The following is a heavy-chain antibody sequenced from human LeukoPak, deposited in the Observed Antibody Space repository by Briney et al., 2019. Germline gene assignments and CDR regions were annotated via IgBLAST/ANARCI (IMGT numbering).Heavy chain of an antibody. CDR1: GGSISSGGYY. J-gene: IGHJ1*01. D-gene: IGHD4-23*01. CDR3: ARYTSSGNSLYFQH. V-gene: IGHV4-31*03. Sequence: SETLSLTCTISGGSISSGGYYWSWIRQHPGKGLEWIGYIYYSGSTYYNPSLKSRVTISVDTSKNQFSLKLSSVTAADTAVYYCARYTSSGNSLYFQHWGQGTLVTVSS. CDR2: IYYSGST.